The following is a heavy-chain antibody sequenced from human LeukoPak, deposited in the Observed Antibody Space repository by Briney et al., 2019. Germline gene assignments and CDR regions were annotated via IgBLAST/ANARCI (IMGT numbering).Heavy chain of an antibody. J-gene: IGHJ4*02. Sequence: PGGSLRLSWEASGFMLNVYYMSWFRLAPGKGLEWIGYISPTGSYTTYADSVRGRFTISRDNAKNLLFLQMNDLRTEDTAVYYCARKLGGAQCGGDCFFDHWGQGTRVGVSS. CDR1: GFMLNVYY. D-gene: IGHD2-21*02. CDR2: ISPTGSYT. CDR3: ARKLGGAQCGGDCFFDH. V-gene: IGHV3-11*03.